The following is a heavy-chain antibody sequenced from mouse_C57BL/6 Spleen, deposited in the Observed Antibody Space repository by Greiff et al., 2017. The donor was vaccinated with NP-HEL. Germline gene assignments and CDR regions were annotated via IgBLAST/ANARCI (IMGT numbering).Heavy chain of an antibody. Sequence: VQLQQSGPELVKPGASVKISCKASGYTFTDYYMNWVKQSHGKSLEWIGDINPNNGGTSYNQKFKGKATLTVDKSSSTAYMELRSLTSEDSAVYYCARGEKYCGSSYDYWGQGTTLTVSS. CDR2: INPNNGGT. J-gene: IGHJ2*01. CDR1: GYTFTDYY. D-gene: IGHD1-1*01. V-gene: IGHV1-26*01. CDR3: ARGEKYCGSSYDY.